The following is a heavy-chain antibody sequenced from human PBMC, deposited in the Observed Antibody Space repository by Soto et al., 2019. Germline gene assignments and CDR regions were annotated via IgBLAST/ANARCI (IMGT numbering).Heavy chain of an antibody. CDR3: ADPPASF. CDR2: INHSGST. V-gene: IGHV4-34*01. J-gene: IGHJ4*02. D-gene: IGHD6-6*01. CDR1: GGSFSGYY. Sequence: SETLSLTCAVYGGSFSGYYWSWIRQPPGKGLEWIGEINHSGSTNNNPSLKKRVTISVDTSKNQFSLKMTSVTDADTAVYYCADPPASFWCQGLLVTVSS.